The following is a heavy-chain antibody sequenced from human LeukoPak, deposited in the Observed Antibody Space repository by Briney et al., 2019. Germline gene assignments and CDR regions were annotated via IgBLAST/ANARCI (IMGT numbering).Heavy chain of an antibody. Sequence: GGSLRLSCPASGFTFSSYGMHWVRQAPGKGLEWGAVLSYDGSNKYNADSVKGRFTISRDNSKDTLYLQMNGLRAEYTAVYYVAIGLVRGNFDYWGQGTLVTVSS. CDR1: GFTFSSYG. CDR3: AIGLVRGNFDY. V-gene: IGHV3-30*03. J-gene: IGHJ4*02. D-gene: IGHD6-19*01. CDR2: LSYDGSNK.